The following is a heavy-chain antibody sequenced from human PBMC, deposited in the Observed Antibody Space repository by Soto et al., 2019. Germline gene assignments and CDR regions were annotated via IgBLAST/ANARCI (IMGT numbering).Heavy chain of an antibody. V-gene: IGHV4-61*01. CDR3: SRDQGLGAGYFAL. CDR1: GGSVSSGTYY. Sequence: QVQLQESGPGQVKPSETLFLTCTVSGGSVSSGTYYGSWIRQPAGKGLEWMGYIYRGSPNYNPSLESRATRSVDTSRTQFSLMLSSVTAADTAVYYCSRDQGLGAGYFALWGRGTLVTVSS. D-gene: IGHD7-27*01. CDR2: IYRGSP. J-gene: IGHJ2*01.